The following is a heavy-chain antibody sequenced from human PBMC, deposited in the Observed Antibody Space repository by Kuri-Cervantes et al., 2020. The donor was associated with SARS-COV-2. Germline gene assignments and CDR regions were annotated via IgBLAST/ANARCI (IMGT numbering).Heavy chain of an antibody. CDR2: INPNTGDT. D-gene: IGHD4-17*01. Sequence: ASVKVSCKASENTFRGYYIHWVRQAPGQGLEWMGWINPNTGDTKYAQKFQGRATMTRDMSISTGYMELTSLISPDTAVYYCAGIRAVYGDPVVHFDFWGQGTLVTVSS. J-gene: IGHJ4*02. CDR3: AGIRAVYGDPVVHFDF. V-gene: IGHV1-2*02. CDR1: ENTFRGYY.